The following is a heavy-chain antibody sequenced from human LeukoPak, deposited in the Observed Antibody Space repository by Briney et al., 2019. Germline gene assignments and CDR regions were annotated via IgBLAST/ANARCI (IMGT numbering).Heavy chain of an antibody. V-gene: IGHV3-11*04. D-gene: IGHD1-26*01. J-gene: IGHJ3*02. CDR1: GFTFSDYY. CDR2: ISSSGSTI. Sequence: GGSLRLSCAASGFTFSDYYMSWIRQAPGKGLEWVSYISSSGSTIYYADSVKGRFTISRDNAKNSLYLQVNSLRAEDTAVYYCARDIAPIVGDDAFDIWGQGTMVTVSS. CDR3: ARDIAPIVGDDAFDI.